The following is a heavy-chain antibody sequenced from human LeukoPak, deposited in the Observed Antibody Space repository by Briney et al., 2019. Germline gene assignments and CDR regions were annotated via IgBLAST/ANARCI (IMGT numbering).Heavy chain of an antibody. Sequence: SVKVSCKASGGTFSSYAISWVRQAPGQGLEWMGGIIPIFGTANYAQKFQGRVTITADESTSTAYMGLSSLRSEDTAVYYCASPYCSSTSCYYYYYYGMDVWGQGTTVTVSS. D-gene: IGHD2-2*01. CDR1: GGTFSSYA. CDR3: ASPYCSSTSCYYYYYYGMDV. CDR2: IIPIFGTA. J-gene: IGHJ6*02. V-gene: IGHV1-69*01.